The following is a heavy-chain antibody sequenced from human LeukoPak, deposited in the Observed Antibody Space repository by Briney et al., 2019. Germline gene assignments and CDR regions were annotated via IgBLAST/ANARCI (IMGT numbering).Heavy chain of an antibody. J-gene: IGHJ4*02. Sequence: GGSLRLSCAASGFTFSGYALHWVRQAPGKGLEWVAVISYDGSNKFYADSVKGRFTISRDTSKSTLYLQMNSLRAEDTAVYYCASAGIAALFDYWGQGTLVTVSS. CDR3: ASAGIAALFDY. CDR2: ISYDGSNK. CDR1: GFTFSGYA. D-gene: IGHD6-13*01. V-gene: IGHV3-30-3*01.